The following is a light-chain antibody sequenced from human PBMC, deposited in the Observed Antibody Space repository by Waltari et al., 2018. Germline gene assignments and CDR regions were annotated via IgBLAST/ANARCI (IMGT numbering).Light chain of an antibody. CDR2: EDN. CDR3: HSFDSSNQV. V-gene: IGLV6-57*01. J-gene: IGLJ2*01. CDR1: SGSIAGYY. Sequence: NFLLTQPQSVSGSPGKTVTISCTRNSGSIAGYYVQWYQQRPGHFPTIVIFEDNQRPSGVPDRFSGSIDRSSNSASLTISGLKTEDEADYYCHSFDSSNQVFCGGTKLTVL.